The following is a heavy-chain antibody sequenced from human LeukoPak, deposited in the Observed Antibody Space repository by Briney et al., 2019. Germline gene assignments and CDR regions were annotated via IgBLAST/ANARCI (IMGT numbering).Heavy chain of an antibody. CDR2: IYPGDSDT. V-gene: IGHV5-51*01. D-gene: IGHD1-26*01. Sequence: GEPLKISCKGSGYNFTTYWIGWVRQMPGKGLEWMGIIYPGDSDTRYSPSFQGQVTTSADKSISTAYLQWSSLKASDTAMYYCASLSGSYSPAAFDIWGQGTMVTVSS. CDR3: ASLSGSYSPAAFDI. CDR1: GYNFTTYW. J-gene: IGHJ3*02.